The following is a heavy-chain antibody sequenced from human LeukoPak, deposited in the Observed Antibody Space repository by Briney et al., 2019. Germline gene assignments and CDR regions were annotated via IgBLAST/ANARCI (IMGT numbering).Heavy chain of an antibody. CDR2: IIPIFGTA. D-gene: IGHD3-22*01. CDR3: ARGDYYHSSGYHLDSYYFDY. J-gene: IGHJ4*02. CDR1: GGTFSSYA. V-gene: IGHV1-69*05. Sequence: GSSVPVSCMASGGTFSSYAISWLRQAAGQEVEGMGGIIPIFGTANDAQEIQGRVTITTDEYTSTAYMEQSSLRSEDTAVHYRARGDYYHSSGYHLDSYYFDYWGQGTLVTVSS.